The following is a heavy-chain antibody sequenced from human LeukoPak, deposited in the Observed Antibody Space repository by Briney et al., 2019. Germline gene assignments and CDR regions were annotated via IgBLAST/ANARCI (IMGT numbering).Heavy chain of an antibody. D-gene: IGHD2-2*01. J-gene: IGHJ6*02. CDR1: GGTFSSYA. CDR2: IIPIFGTA. CDR3: AGVVPAAMFGESFSGMDV. V-gene: IGHV1-69*13. Sequence: SVKVSCKASGGTFSSYAISWVRQAPGQGLEWMGGIIPIFGTANYAQKFQGRVTITADESTSTAYMELSSLRSEDTAVYYCAGVVPAAMFGESFSGMDVWGQGTTVTVSS.